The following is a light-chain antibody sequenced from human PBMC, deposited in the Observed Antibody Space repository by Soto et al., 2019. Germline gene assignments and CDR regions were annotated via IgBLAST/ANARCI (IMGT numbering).Light chain of an antibody. CDR2: GAS. CDR3: QQYGNSPPIT. J-gene: IGKJ4*01. Sequence: EIVLTQSPGTLSLSPGERATLSCRGSQSVSSNYLAWYQQKPGQAPRLLIYGASTRATGIPDRFSGSGSGTDFTLTISRLEPEDFAVYYCQQYGNSPPITFGGGTKVDI. CDR1: QSVSSNY. V-gene: IGKV3-20*01.